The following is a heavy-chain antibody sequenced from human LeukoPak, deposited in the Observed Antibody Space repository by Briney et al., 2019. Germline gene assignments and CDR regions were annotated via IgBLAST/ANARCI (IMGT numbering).Heavy chain of an antibody. CDR2: IYHSGST. CDR1: GYSISSGYY. D-gene: IGHD4-17*01. J-gene: IGHJ4*02. Sequence: SETLSLTCTVPGYSISSGYYWVWIRQPPVKGLEWIGSIYHSGSTYYNPSLKSRVTISVDTSKNQFALKLSSVAAADTAVYYCAGYHAYGVTTPPLGYWGQGTLVTVSS. CDR3: AGYHAYGVTTPPLGY. V-gene: IGHV4-38-2*02.